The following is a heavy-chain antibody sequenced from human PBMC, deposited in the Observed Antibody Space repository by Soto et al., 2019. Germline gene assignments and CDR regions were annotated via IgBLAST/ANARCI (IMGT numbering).Heavy chain of an antibody. CDR2: ISNDGVHT. D-gene: IGHD7-27*01. J-gene: IGHJ6*02. Sequence: EEQLVESGGGLVQPGGSLRLSCVASGFTFTTYCLHWVRQAPGKGLEYLSAISNDGVHTYYANSVKGRFTVSRNNSKDTLYLHMDSLRPEDMAVYYCARGHLPWDYLSYGMDVWGQGTTVTVSS. V-gene: IGHV3-64*01. CDR3: ARGHLPWDYLSYGMDV. CDR1: GFTFTTYC.